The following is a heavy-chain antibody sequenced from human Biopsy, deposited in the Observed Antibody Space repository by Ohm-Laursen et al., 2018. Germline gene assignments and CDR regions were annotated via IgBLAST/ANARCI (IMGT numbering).Heavy chain of an antibody. CDR1: GYSFSTYD. D-gene: IGHD6-6*01. V-gene: IGHV1-8*01. J-gene: IGHJ5*02. CDR2: MIPSSGKT. CDR3: ARGYSRRVSIFEASIYWFDT. Sequence: ATVKISCNPSGYSFSTYDVNWVRQARGQGLEWMGWMIPSSGKTGYAQRFQGRVTLTMNTSISTAYMELSGLRSEDTAVYFCARGYSRRVSIFEASIYWFDTWGQGTLVTVSS.